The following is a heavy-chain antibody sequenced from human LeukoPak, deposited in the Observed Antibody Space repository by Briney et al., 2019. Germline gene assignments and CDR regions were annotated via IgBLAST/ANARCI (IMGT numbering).Heavy chain of an antibody. CDR3: ARDLPIYYYGMDV. D-gene: IGHD2-2*02. Sequence: PGGSLRLSCAASGFTFSDYYMSWIRQAPGKGLEWVSYISSSSSYTNYADSVRGRFTISRDNAKNSLYLQMNSLRAEDTAVYYCARDLPIYYYGMDVWGKGTTVTVSS. CDR1: GFTFSDYY. J-gene: IGHJ6*04. V-gene: IGHV3-11*06. CDR2: ISSSSSYT.